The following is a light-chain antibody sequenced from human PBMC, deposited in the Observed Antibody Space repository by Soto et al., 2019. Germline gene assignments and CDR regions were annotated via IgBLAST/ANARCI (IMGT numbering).Light chain of an antibody. J-gene: IGKJ4*01. Sequence: DIQMTQSPSTLSASVGDRVTITCRASQSIRSWMAWYRQKPGKAPKRLIYKASTLESGIPSRFSGGGSGTEFTLTISSLQPDDFATYYCQQYDIFFLTFGGGTKVEVK. V-gene: IGKV1-5*03. CDR3: QQYDIFFLT. CDR1: QSIRSW. CDR2: KAS.